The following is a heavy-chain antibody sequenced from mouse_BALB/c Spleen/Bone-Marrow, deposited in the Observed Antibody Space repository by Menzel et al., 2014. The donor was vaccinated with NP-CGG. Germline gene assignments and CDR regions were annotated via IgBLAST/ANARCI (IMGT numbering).Heavy chain of an antibody. Sequence: QVQLKQSGPGLVAPSQSLSIPCTVSGFSLSRYSVHWVRQPPGKGLEWLGVIWGGGTTDYNSALKSRLSITKDNSKSXVFLKVNSLQTDDTAMYYCATLVGNHYAMDYWGQGTSVTVSS. CDR2: IWGGGTT. CDR3: ATLVGNHYAMDY. J-gene: IGHJ4*01. CDR1: GFSLSRYS. D-gene: IGHD2-1*01. V-gene: IGHV2-6-4*01.